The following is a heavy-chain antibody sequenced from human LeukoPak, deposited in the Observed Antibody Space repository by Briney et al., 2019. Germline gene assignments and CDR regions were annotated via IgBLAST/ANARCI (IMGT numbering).Heavy chain of an antibody. CDR3: AKGRWGLTINNFDI. J-gene: IGHJ3*02. CDR2: TSESGGST. V-gene: IGHV3-23*01. CDR1: GFSFSVYW. D-gene: IGHD3-9*01. Sequence: PGGSLRLSCAASGFSFSVYWMHWVRQAPGKGLEWVSVTSESGGSTHYADSVKGRFTIYRDNSKNTLYLQMNSLRGEDTAVYYCAKGRWGLTINNFDIWGQGTMVSVSS.